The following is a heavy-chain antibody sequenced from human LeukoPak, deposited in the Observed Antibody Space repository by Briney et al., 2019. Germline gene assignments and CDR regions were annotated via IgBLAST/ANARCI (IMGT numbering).Heavy chain of an antibody. Sequence: SETLSLTCTVSGGSISSYYWSWIRQPPGKGLEWIGEINHSGSTNYNPSLKSRVTISVDTSKNQFSLKLSSVTAADTAVYYCARGKRQTDYWGQGTLVTVSS. CDR1: GGSISSYY. CDR2: INHSGST. J-gene: IGHJ4*02. V-gene: IGHV4-34*01. CDR3: ARGKRQTDY.